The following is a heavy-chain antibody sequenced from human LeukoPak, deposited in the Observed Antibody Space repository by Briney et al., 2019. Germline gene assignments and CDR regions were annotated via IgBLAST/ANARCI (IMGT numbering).Heavy chain of an antibody. J-gene: IGHJ6*03. V-gene: IGHV4-39*07. CDR2: IYYSGST. CDR1: GGSISSSSYY. D-gene: IGHD4-17*01. CDR3: ARVLGLRPNRRSYYYYYMDV. Sequence: PSETLSLTCTVSGGSISSSSYYWGWIRQPPGKGLEWIGSIYYSGSTYYNPSLKSRVTISVDTSKNQFSLKLSSVTAADTAVYYCARVLGLRPNRRSYYYYYMDVWGKGTTVTVSS.